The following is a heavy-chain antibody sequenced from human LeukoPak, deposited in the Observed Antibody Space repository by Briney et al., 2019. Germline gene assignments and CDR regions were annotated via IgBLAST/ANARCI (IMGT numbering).Heavy chain of an antibody. D-gene: IGHD2-8*02. CDR3: AKDGSWSCTD. V-gene: IGHV3-30*02. J-gene: IGHJ4*02. CDR1: GFTFSSSA. CDR2: IAHHGNNK. Sequence: GGSLSLSCLASGFTFSSSAMHWVRQGPGKGLEWVAYIAHHGNNKYYADSVKGRFTISRGNSKGSLYLQMNSLRADDTAVYYCAKDGSWSCTDWGQGTLVRVSS.